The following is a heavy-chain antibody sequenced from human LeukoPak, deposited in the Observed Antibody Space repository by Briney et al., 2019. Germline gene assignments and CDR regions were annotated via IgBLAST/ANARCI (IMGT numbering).Heavy chain of an antibody. D-gene: IGHD6-13*01. Sequence: GGSLRLSCAASGFTLSSYSMNWVRQAPGKGLEWVANIKQDESEKYYVDSVKGRFTISRDNAKKSLYLQMNSLRAEDTALYYCAREGYTSKGYFDYWGQGTLVTVSS. CDR2: IKQDESEK. CDR1: GFTLSSYS. J-gene: IGHJ4*02. V-gene: IGHV3-7*01. CDR3: AREGYTSKGYFDY.